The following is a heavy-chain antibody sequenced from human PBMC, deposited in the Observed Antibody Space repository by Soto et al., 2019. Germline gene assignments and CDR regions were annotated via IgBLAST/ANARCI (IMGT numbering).Heavy chain of an antibody. V-gene: IGHV3-11*03. CDR1: GFTVSSNY. J-gene: IGHJ4*02. D-gene: IGHD3-22*01. CDR3: ARSLDYYDSSGYSGY. CDR2: ISSSSSYT. Sequence: PGGSLRLSCAASGFTVSSNYMSWIRQAPGKGLEWVSYISSSSSYTNYADSVKGRFTISRDNAKNSLYLQMNSLRAEDTAVYYCARSLDYYDSSGYSGYWGQGTLVTSPQ.